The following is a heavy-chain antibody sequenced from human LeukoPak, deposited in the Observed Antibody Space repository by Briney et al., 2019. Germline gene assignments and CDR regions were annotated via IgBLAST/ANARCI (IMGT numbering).Heavy chain of an antibody. CDR1: GFTFSSNY. CDR2: IYSGGST. CDR3: ARMYYDFWSGYYSYYYGMDV. J-gene: IGHJ6*02. Sequence: GGSLRLSCAASGFTFSSNYMSWVRQAPGKGLEWVSVIYSGGSTYYADSVKGRFTISRDNSKNTLYLQMNSLRAEDTAVYYCARMYYDFWSGYYSYYYGMDVWGQGTTVTVSS. D-gene: IGHD3-3*01. V-gene: IGHV3-53*01.